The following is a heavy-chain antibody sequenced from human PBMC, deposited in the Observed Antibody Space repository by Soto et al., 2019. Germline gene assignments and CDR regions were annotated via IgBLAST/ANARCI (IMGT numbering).Heavy chain of an antibody. Sequence: QMQLVQSGPEVKKPGTSVKVSCKASGFTFTSSAVQWVRQARGQRLEWIGWLVVGSGNTNYAQKFQERVTITRDMSTSTAYMELSSLSSEDTAVDYCAAEGGNWNDVGLGFDYWGQGTLVTVSS. CDR1: GFTFTSSA. V-gene: IGHV1-58*01. CDR2: LVVGSGNT. J-gene: IGHJ4*02. CDR3: AAEGGNWNDVGLGFDY. D-gene: IGHD1-20*01.